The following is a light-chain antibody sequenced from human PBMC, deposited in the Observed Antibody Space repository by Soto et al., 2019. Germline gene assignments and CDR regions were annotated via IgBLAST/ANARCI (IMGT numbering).Light chain of an antibody. Sequence: EIVLTQSPATLSLSPGERATLSCRASQSVSSYLAWYQQKPGQTPRLLIYDASNRATGIPARFSGSGSGTDFTLTNSSLEPEDFAGYYCQQRSSWPRTFGQGTKLEIK. CDR1: QSVSSY. CDR2: DAS. J-gene: IGKJ2*01. V-gene: IGKV3-11*01. CDR3: QQRSSWPRT.